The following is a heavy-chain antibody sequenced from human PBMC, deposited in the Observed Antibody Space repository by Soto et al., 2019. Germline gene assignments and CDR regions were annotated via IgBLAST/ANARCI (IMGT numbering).Heavy chain of an antibody. CDR1: GFTFSSYA. Sequence: PGGSLRLSCAASGFTFSSYAMSWVRQAPGKGLEWVSAISGSGGSTYYADSVKGRFTISRDNSKNTLYLQMNSLRAEDTAVYYCAKDRRGYYGSGSLFDYWGQGTLVTVSS. D-gene: IGHD3-10*01. CDR2: ISGSGGST. CDR3: AKDRRGYYGSGSLFDY. J-gene: IGHJ4*02. V-gene: IGHV3-23*01.